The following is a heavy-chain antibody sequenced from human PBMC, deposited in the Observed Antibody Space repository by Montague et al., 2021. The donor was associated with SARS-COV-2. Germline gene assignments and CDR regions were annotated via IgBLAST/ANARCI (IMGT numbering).Heavy chain of an antibody. Sequence: SLRLSCAASGFTFSSYSMNWVRQAPGKGLEWVSYISTSSSTIYYADSVKGRFTTSRDNGKNSLYLQMNSLRDEDTAVYYCSTIAAADTLYYYYGMDVWGQGTTVTVSS. D-gene: IGHD6-13*01. CDR3: STIAAADTLYYYYGMDV. CDR2: ISTSSSTI. CDR1: GFTFSSYS. J-gene: IGHJ6*02. V-gene: IGHV3-48*02.